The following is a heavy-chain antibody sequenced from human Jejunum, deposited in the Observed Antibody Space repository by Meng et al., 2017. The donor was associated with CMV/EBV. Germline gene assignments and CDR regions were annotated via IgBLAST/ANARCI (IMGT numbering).Heavy chain of an antibody. Sequence: EVQLVESGGXLVKPGGPLRLSCGASGFTFSSYTMNWVRQAPGKGLEWVSSISPGSNYIYYTDSVRGRFTISRDNAKNSLYLQMNSLRAEDTAVYYCARGYYYDTSGYYVEYFQNWGQGTLVTVSS. J-gene: IGHJ1*01. CDR2: ISPGSNYI. D-gene: IGHD3-22*01. CDR3: ARGYYYDTSGYYVEYFQN. CDR1: GFTFSSYT. V-gene: IGHV3-21*01.